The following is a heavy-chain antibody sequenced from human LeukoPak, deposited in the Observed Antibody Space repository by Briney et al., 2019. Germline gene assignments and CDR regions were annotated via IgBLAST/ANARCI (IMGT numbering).Heavy chain of an antibody. CDR3: ARGSSGWPYYFDY. Sequence: GGSLRLSCAASGFTFSSYAMSWVRQAPGKGLEWVSVIYSGGSTYYADSVKGRFTISRDNSKNTLYLQMNSLRAEDTAVYYCARGSSGWPYYFDYWGQGTLVTVSS. CDR1: GFTFSSYA. CDR2: IYSGGST. J-gene: IGHJ4*02. V-gene: IGHV3-66*01. D-gene: IGHD6-19*01.